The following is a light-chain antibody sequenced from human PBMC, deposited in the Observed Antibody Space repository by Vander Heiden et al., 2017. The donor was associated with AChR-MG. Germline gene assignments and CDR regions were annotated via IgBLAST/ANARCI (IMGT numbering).Light chain of an antibody. J-gene: IGLJ1*01. CDR3: SSYTSSSTLYV. CDR1: SSDVGGYNY. CDR2: DGS. V-gene: IGLV2-14*01. Sequence: QSALTHPASVSGSPAQSIPISCTGTSSDVGGYNYVYWYQQHAGKAPKLMIYDGSKRPSGVSNRFSGAKSGNTASLTISGLQAEDEAEYYCSSYTSSSTLYVFGTGTKVTVL.